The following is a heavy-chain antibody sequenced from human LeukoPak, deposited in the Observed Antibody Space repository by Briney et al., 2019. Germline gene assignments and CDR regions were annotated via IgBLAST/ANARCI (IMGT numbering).Heavy chain of an antibody. D-gene: IGHD4-23*01. Sequence: GGSLRLSCAASGFTFSSYGMHWVRQAPGKGLEWVAVIWYDGSNKYYADSVEGRFTISRDNSKNTLYLQMNSLRAEDTAVYYCAREDGGYFDAFDIWGQGTMVTVSS. CDR2: IWYDGSNK. CDR1: GFTFSSYG. CDR3: AREDGGYFDAFDI. J-gene: IGHJ3*02. V-gene: IGHV3-33*01.